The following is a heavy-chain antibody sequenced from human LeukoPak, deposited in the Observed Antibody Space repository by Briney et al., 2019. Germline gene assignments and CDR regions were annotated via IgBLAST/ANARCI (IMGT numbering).Heavy chain of an antibody. J-gene: IGHJ6*02. CDR2: IYPGDSDT. Sequence: GESLEISCKGSGYSFTSYWIGWVRQMPGKGLEWMGIIYPGDSDTRYSPSFQGQVTISADKSISTAYLQWSSLKASDTAMYYCARWDGHYYGSGSYSYYYYGMDVWGQGTTVTVSS. V-gene: IGHV5-51*01. CDR1: GYSFTSYW. D-gene: IGHD3-10*01. CDR3: ARWDGHYYGSGSYSYYYYGMDV.